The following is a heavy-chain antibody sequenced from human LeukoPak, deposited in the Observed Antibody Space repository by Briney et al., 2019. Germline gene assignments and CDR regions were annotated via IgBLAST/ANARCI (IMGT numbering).Heavy chain of an antibody. Sequence: GGSLRRSGAASGFSCCNNWRHWVRQGPGKGLVGVARSNSDGGITDYADSVKGRFTISRDNAKHTLYLQMNSLGAEDTAVYYCARGLVEMATLAYFDYWGQGTLVTVSS. D-gene: IGHD5-24*01. CDR3: ARGLVEMATLAYFDY. CDR1: GFSCCNNW. CDR2: SNSDGGIT. V-gene: IGHV3-74*01. J-gene: IGHJ4*02.